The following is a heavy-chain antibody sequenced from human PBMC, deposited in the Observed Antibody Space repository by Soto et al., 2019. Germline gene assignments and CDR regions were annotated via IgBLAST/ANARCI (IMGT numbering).Heavy chain of an antibody. CDR1: GFTFSSYS. J-gene: IGHJ4*02. V-gene: IGHV3-21*01. Sequence: GGSLILSCAASGFTFSSYSMNWVSQAPGKGLEWVSSISSSSSYIYYADSVKGRFTISRDNAKNSLYLQMNSLRAEDTAVYYCVSEVVIAIPASRGFDYWGQGTLVTVSS. D-gene: IGHD2-21*01. CDR2: ISSSSSYI. CDR3: VSEVVIAIPASRGFDY.